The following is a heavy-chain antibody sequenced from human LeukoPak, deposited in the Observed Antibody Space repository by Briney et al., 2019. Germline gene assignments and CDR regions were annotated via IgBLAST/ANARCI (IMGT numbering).Heavy chain of an antibody. V-gene: IGHV4-30-4*08. CDR1: GGSISSGDYY. CDR2: IYYSGST. J-gene: IGHJ4*02. D-gene: IGHD6-13*01. CDR3: ARYSSSWSLFDY. Sequence: KPSETLSLTCTVSGGSISSGDYYWSWIRQPPGKGLEWIGYIYYSGSTYYNPSLKSRVTISVDTSKNQFSLKLSSVTAADTAVYYCARYSSSWSLFDYWGQGTLVTVSS.